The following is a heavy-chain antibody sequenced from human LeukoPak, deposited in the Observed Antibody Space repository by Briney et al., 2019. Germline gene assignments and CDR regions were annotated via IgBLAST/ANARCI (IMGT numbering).Heavy chain of an antibody. V-gene: IGHV4-59*01. CDR3: ARYRSGEVFDY. J-gene: IGHJ4*02. Sequence: SETLSLTCTVSGDLLSNYYWSWMRQPPGKGLEWIGYIYYSGNTNYNPSPRSRVTMSVDTSKNQFSLKLTSVTAADTAVYYCARYRSGEVFDYWGQGTLVTVSS. D-gene: IGHD3-10*01. CDR1: GDLLSNYY. CDR2: IYYSGNT.